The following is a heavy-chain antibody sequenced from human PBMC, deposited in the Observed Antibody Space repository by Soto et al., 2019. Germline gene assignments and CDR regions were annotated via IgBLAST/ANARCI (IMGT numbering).Heavy chain of an antibody. CDR3: AREEDILTGYYPNYGMDV. CDR1: GYTFTSYG. Sequence: GASVKVSCKASGYTFTSYGISWVRQAPGQGLEWMGIVNPSGGSTSYAQKFQGRVTMTRDTSTSTVYMELSSLRSEDTAVYYCAREEDILTGYYPNYGMDVWGQGTTVTVSS. V-gene: IGHV1-46*03. D-gene: IGHD3-9*01. CDR2: VNPSGGST. J-gene: IGHJ6*02.